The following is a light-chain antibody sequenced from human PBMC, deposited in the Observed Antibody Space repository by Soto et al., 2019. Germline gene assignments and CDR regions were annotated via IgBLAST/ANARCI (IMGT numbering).Light chain of an antibody. Sequence: QSVLTQPASVSESPGQSITISCTGTSSDVGGYNYVSWYQQHPGKAPKLMIYEVNNRPSGISNRFSGSKSGNTASLTISGLQGEDEADYYCASYSSTSSRVVFGGGTKLTVL. CDR1: SSDVGGYNY. V-gene: IGLV2-14*01. CDR3: ASYSSTSSRVV. CDR2: EVN. J-gene: IGLJ3*02.